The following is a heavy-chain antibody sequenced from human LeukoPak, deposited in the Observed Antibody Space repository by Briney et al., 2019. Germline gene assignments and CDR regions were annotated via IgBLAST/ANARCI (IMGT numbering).Heavy chain of an antibody. Sequence: AXSGFTXXXNYLXXVRQAPGKGLEWVSTIYTGGNTYYADSVQGRFTISRDNAKNSLYLQMNSLRAEDTAVYYCARGAYYYEDWGQGTLVTVSS. V-gene: IGHV3-53*01. CDR1: GFTXXXNY. J-gene: IGHJ4*02. CDR3: ARGAYYYED. D-gene: IGHD3-22*01. CDR2: IYTGGNT.